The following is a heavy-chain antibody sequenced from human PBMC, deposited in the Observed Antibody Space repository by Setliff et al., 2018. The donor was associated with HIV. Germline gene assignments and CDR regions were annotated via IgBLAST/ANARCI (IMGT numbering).Heavy chain of an antibody. J-gene: IGHJ6*03. Sequence: ASVKVSCKASGYSFTGYYIHWVRQAPGQGLEWMGWINPNTGGTNCAQKFQGRVTMTRNTSISTAYMELSSLRSEDTAVYYCAREGGDYYYYYMDVWGKGTTVTVSS. CDR3: AREGGDYYYYYMDV. CDR2: INPNTGGT. V-gene: IGHV1-2*02. CDR1: GYSFTGYY. D-gene: IGHD3-16*01.